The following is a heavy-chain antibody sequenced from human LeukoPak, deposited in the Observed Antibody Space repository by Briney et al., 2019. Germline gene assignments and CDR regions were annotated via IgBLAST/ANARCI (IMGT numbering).Heavy chain of an antibody. D-gene: IGHD1-1*01. CDR3: ARGTPRGKYYYMDV. Sequence: PGGSLRLSCAASGFTFSSLDMHWVRQPTGQGLEWVSTIGTASDTYYPGSVEGRFTLSRDNAKNSLYLQMNSLTAGDTAVYYCARGTPRGKYYYMDVWGKGTTVTVSS. V-gene: IGHV3-13*01. J-gene: IGHJ6*03. CDR1: GFTFSSLD. CDR2: IGTASDT.